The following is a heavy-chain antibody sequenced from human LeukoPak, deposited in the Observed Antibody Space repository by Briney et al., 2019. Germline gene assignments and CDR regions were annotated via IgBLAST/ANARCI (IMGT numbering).Heavy chain of an antibody. CDR2: ISGSTGST. V-gene: IGHV1-18*01. CDR3: ARVGRDCSDINCYGADWFDP. D-gene: IGHD2-2*01. J-gene: IGHJ5*02. CDR1: GYTFSTYG. Sequence: ASVKVSCKASGYTFSTYGITWVREAPGQGPEWLGWISGSTGSTHYTQAVQGRVTMTTDTSTATAYMELRSLRSDDTAIYYCARVGRDCSDINCYGADWFDPWGQGTLVIVSS.